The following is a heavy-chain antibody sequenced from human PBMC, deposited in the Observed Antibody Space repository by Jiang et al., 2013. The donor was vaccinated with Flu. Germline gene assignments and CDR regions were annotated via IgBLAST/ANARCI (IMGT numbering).Heavy chain of an antibody. J-gene: IGHJ5*02. CDR2: IYYSGST. D-gene: IGHD6-19*01. CDR1: GGSISSYY. V-gene: IGHV4-59*01. CDR3: ARAKPRRYSSGWYSQSWFDP. Sequence: GPGLVKPSETLSLTCTVSGGSISSYYWSWIRQPPGKGLEWIGYIYYSGSTNYNPSLKSRVTISVDTSKNQFSLKLSSVTAADTAVYYCARAKPRRYSSGWYSQSWFDPWGQGTLVTVSS.